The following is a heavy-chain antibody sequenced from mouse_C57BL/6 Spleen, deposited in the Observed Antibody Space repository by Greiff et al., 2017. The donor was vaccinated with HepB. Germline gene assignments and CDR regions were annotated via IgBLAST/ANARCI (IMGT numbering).Heavy chain of an antibody. J-gene: IGHJ4*01. Sequence: EVQGVESGEGLVKPGGSLKLSCAASGFTFSSYAMSWVRQTPEKRLEWVAYISSGGDYIYYADTVKGRFTISRDNARNTLYLQMSSLKSEDTAMYYCTRDGILRFLYAMDYWGQGTSVTVSS. CDR3: TRDGILRFLYAMDY. CDR1: GFTFSSYA. CDR2: ISSGGDYI. V-gene: IGHV5-9-1*02. D-gene: IGHD1-1*01.